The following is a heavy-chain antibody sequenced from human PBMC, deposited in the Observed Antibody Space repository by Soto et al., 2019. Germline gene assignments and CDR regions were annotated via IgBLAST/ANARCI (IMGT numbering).Heavy chain of an antibody. CDR2: ISSSGSTI. V-gene: IGHV3-11*01. Sequence: QVQLVESGGGLVKPGGSLRLSCAASGFTFSNYYMSWIRQAPGKGLEWVSYISSSGSTIYYADSVKGRFTISRDNAKNSLYLQMNSLRAEDTAVYYCARDSTSLRWLQSHAFDIWGQGTMVTVSS. CDR1: GFTFSNYY. CDR3: ARDSTSLRWLQSHAFDI. D-gene: IGHD5-12*01. J-gene: IGHJ3*02.